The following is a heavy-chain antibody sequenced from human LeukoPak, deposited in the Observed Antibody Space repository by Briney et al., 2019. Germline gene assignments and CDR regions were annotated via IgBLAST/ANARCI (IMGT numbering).Heavy chain of an antibody. CDR3: ARDSGSSWYEHAFDI. Sequence: PGGSLRLSCAASGFTFDDYGMSWVRQAPGKGLEWVSGINWNGGSTGYADSVKGRFTISRDNAKNSLYLQMNSLRAEDTALCYCARDSGSSWYEHAFDIWGQGTMVTVSS. D-gene: IGHD6-13*01. J-gene: IGHJ3*02. V-gene: IGHV3-20*04. CDR1: GFTFDDYG. CDR2: INWNGGST.